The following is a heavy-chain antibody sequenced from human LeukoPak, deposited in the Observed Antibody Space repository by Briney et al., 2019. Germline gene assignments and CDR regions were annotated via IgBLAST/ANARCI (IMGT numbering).Heavy chain of an antibody. Sequence: PGGSLRLSCAASGFTFSSYDMHWVRQATGKGLEWVSEIGTSGDTYYAGSVKGRFTISRENAKNSLYLQMNSLTAGDTAVYFCSRVGSSGWPNYFDSWGQGTLVTVSS. V-gene: IGHV3-13*04. CDR3: SRVGSSGWPNYFDS. CDR1: GFTFSSYD. J-gene: IGHJ4*02. CDR2: IGTSGDT. D-gene: IGHD6-19*01.